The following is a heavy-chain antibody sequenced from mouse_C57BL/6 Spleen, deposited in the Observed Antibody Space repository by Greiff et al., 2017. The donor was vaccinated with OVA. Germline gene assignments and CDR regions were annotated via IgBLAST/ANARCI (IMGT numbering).Heavy chain of an antibody. J-gene: IGHJ2*01. CDR1: GFTFSSYG. CDR2: ISSGGSYT. V-gene: IGHV5-6*01. D-gene: IGHD2-3*01. CDR3: ARHYDGYPYYFDY. Sequence: EVMLVESGGDLVKPGGSLKLSCAASGFTFSSYGMSWVRQTPDKRLEWVATISSGGSYTYYPDSVKGRFTISRDNAKNTLYLQMSSLKSEDTAMYYGARHYDGYPYYFDYWGQGTTLTVSS.